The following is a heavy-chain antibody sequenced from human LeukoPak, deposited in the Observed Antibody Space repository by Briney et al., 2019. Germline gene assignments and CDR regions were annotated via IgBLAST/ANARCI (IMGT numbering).Heavy chain of an antibody. CDR3: ARVHTRRGYSYGPADY. CDR1: GGTFSSYA. D-gene: IGHD5-18*01. J-gene: IGHJ4*02. V-gene: IGHV1-69*05. Sequence: SVKVSCRASGGTFSSYAISWVRQAPGQGLEWMGGIIPIFGTANYAQKFQGRVTITTDESTSTAYMELSSLRSEDTAVYYCARVHTRRGYSYGPADYWGQGTLVTVSS. CDR2: IIPIFGTA.